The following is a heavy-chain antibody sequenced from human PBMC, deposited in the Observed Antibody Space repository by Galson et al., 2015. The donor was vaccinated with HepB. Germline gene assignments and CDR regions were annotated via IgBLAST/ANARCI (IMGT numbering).Heavy chain of an antibody. V-gene: IGHV4-4*02. Sequence: SETLSLTCAVSRGSVTNENWWSWVRQPPGKGLEWIGEIYHSGFTNYNPSLRGRVTISVDRSTNQFSLNVNSVTAADTAVYYCARHECTGGCHGTFDVWGQGTMVTVSS. CDR1: RGSVTNENW. D-gene: IGHD2-2*01. CDR3: ARHECTGGCHGTFDV. CDR2: IYHSGFT. J-gene: IGHJ3*01.